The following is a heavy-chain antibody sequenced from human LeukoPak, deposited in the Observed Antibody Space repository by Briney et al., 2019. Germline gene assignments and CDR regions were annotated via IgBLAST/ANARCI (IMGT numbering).Heavy chain of an antibody. Sequence: PSQTLSLTCTVSGGSISSGDYYWSWIRQPPGKGLEWIGYTYYSGSTYYNPSLKSRATISVDTSKNQFSMKLTSVTAADTAVYYCARPYYYDSRIDPWGQGTLVTVSS. J-gene: IGHJ5*02. D-gene: IGHD3-22*01. V-gene: IGHV4-30-4*01. CDR2: TYYSGST. CDR3: ARPYYYDSRIDP. CDR1: GGSISSGDYY.